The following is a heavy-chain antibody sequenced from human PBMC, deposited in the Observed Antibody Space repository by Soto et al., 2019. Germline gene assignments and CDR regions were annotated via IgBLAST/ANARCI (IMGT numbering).Heavy chain of an antibody. Sequence: GGSLRLSCAASGFTFSRYNMNWVRQAPGKGLEWVSSVGTGSSYKYYADSVKGRFTVYRDNAKNSLYLQMNTLRADDTAVYYCARESATGPVVDFWGQGTMVT. J-gene: IGHJ3*01. CDR1: GFTFSRYN. CDR2: VGTGSSYK. CDR3: ARESATGPVVDF. V-gene: IGHV3-21*01.